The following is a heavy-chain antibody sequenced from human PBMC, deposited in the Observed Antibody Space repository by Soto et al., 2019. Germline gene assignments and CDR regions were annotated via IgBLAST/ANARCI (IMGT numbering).Heavy chain of an antibody. CDR3: ARDSPYYYDSSGYPLFDY. CDR1: GGSFSGSF. J-gene: IGHJ4*02. CDR2: INHSGTT. D-gene: IGHD3-22*01. V-gene: IGHV4-34*01. Sequence: SETLSLTCAVYGGSFSGSFWSWIRQPPGKGLELIGEINHSGTTNYNPSLKSRVTMSVDTSKNQFSLKLSSVTAADTAVYYCARDSPYYYDSSGYPLFDYWGQGTLVTVSS.